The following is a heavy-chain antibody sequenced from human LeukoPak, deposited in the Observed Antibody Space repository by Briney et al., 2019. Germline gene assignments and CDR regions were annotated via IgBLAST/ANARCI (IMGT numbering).Heavy chain of an antibody. Sequence: GGSLRLSCAASGFTFSSYSMNWVRQAPGKGLEWVSYISSSSSTIYYADSVKGRFTISRDNAKNSLYLQMNSLRAEDTAVYYCASRKTGYSSGWLDAFDIWGQGTMVTVSS. CDR3: ASRKTGYSSGWLDAFDI. CDR2: ISSSSSTI. D-gene: IGHD6-19*01. J-gene: IGHJ3*02. CDR1: GFTFSSYS. V-gene: IGHV3-48*04.